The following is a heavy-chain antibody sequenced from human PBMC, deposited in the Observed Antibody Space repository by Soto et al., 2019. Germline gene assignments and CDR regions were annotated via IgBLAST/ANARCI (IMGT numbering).Heavy chain of an antibody. J-gene: IGHJ2*01. D-gene: IGHD1-26*01. CDR2: VHSTGST. Sequence: SETLSLTCTVSNGSISSTFYYWGWIRQPPGKGLEWIGTVHSTGSTYYNPSLKSRATVSVDTSKNQFSLRLTSVTAPDTAIYFCARHWRYSGSYSSFWYFDLWGRGTLVTVS. V-gene: IGHV4-39*01. CDR1: NGSISSTFYY. CDR3: ARHWRYSGSYSSFWYFDL.